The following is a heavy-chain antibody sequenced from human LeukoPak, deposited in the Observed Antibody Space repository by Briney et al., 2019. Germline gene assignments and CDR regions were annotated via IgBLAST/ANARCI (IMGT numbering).Heavy chain of an antibody. CDR2: TYYRSTWYN. CDR1: GDSVSSSSVT. D-gene: IGHD2-2*01. J-gene: IGHJ5*02. CDR3: ARRLTQYDCFDP. Sequence: SQTLSPTCAISGDSVSSSSVTWNWIRQSPSRGLEWLGRTYYRSTWYNDYAVSMRGRITVNPDTSKNQFSLHLNPVTPEDTAVYYCARRLTQYDCFDPWGQGILVTVSS. V-gene: IGHV6-1*01.